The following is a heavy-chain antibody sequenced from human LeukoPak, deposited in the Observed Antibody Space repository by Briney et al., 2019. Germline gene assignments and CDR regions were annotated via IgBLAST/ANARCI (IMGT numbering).Heavy chain of an antibody. Sequence: SETLSLTCTVSGGSIISNTYCWGWIRQPPGKGLEWIGSFCYSGSTYSNPSLKSRVTISVDTSKYQFSLKLSSVTAADTAVYYCASPFQGGYDSGDYWGQGTLVTVSS. D-gene: IGHD5-12*01. V-gene: IGHV4-39*01. CDR3: ASPFQGGYDSGDY. CDR2: FCYSGST. J-gene: IGHJ4*02. CDR1: GGSIISNTYC.